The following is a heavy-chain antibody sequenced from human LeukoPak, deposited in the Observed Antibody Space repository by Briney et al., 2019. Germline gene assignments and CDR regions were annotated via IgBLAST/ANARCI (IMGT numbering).Heavy chain of an antibody. V-gene: IGHV3-23*01. CDR2: ISGSGGST. CDR1: GFTFSSYA. J-gene: IGHJ4*02. D-gene: IGHD4-23*01. CDR3: AKGMGGNWDY. Sequence: PGGSLRLSCAASGFTFSSYAMSWVRQAPGKGLEWVSGISGSGGSTYYADSVKGRFTISRDNSKNTLHLQMNSLRAEDTAVYYCAKGMGGNWDYWGQGTLVTVSS.